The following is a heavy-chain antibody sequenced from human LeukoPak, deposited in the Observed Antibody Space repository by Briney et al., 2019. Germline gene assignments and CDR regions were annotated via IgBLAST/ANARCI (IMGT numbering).Heavy chain of an antibody. J-gene: IGHJ4*01. Sequence: GGSLRLSCAASGFTFSSYGMHWVRQAPGKGLEWVAVISYDGSNKYYADSVKGRFTISRDNSKNTLYLQMNSLRAEDTAVYYCAKDRGNTMVPAYWGQGTLVTVSS. D-gene: IGHD3-10*01. CDR1: GFTFSSYG. CDR3: AKDRGNTMVPAY. CDR2: ISYDGSNK. V-gene: IGHV3-30*18.